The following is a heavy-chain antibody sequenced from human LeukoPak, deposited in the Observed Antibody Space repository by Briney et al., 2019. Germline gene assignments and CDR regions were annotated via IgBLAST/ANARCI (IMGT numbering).Heavy chain of an antibody. Sequence: GESLKISCKDSGHSLITNWIGWVRQMPGKGLEWMGIIYPDDSDTIYSPSFQGQVTISADKSISTAYLQWSSLKASDTAMYYCATLTTHFYDRRFDAFDVWGQGTMVIVSS. CDR3: ATLTTHFYDRRFDAFDV. J-gene: IGHJ3*01. D-gene: IGHD2/OR15-2a*01. CDR1: GHSLITNW. V-gene: IGHV5-51*01. CDR2: IYPDDSDT.